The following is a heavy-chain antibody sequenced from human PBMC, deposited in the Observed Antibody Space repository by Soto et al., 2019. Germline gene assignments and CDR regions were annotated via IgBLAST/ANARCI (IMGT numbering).Heavy chain of an antibody. CDR2: ISGNDGNK. D-gene: IGHD4-17*01. V-gene: IGHV1-18*04. CDR3: ARDPTVVSPDAFDI. J-gene: IGHJ3*02. Sequence: GSVKVYCKASGYAFTSFGISLVRQAPGQGLEWMGWISGNDGNKNYAQKIQGRVTMTTDTSTSTAYMELRSLRSDDTAVYYCARDPTVVSPDAFDIWGQGTMVTVSS. CDR1: GYAFTSFG.